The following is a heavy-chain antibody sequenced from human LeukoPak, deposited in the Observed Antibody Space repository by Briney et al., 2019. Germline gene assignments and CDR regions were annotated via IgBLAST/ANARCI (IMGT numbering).Heavy chain of an antibody. CDR3: ATLGVVVMFFDI. V-gene: IGHV1-69-2*01. J-gene: IGHJ3*02. CDR2: VDPEDGET. D-gene: IGHD3-22*01. Sequence: ASVKVSCKASGYTFTDYYMHWAQQAPGKGLEWMGRVDPEDGETIYAEKFQGRVTITADTSTDTAYMELSSLRSEDTAVYYCATLGVVVMFFDIWGQGTMVTVSS. CDR1: GYTFTDYY.